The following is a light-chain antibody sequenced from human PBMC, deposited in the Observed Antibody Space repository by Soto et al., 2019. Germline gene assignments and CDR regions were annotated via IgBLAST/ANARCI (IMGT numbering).Light chain of an antibody. V-gene: IGLV2-8*01. J-gene: IGLJ1*01. Sequence: QSALTQHPSASGSPGRSVAISCTGTSSDVGGYNYVSWYQQHPGKAPKLMIYEVNKRPSGVPDRFSGSKSGNTASLTVSGLQAEDEADYYCSSYAGSSNVFGTGTKVTVL. CDR3: SSYAGSSNV. CDR1: SSDVGGYNY. CDR2: EVN.